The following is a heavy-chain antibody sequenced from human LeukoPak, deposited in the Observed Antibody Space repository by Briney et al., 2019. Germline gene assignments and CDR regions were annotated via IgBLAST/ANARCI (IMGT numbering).Heavy chain of an antibody. CDR1: GYSFTSYW. D-gene: IGHD2-15*01. Sequence: GESLKISCKGSGYSFTSYWIAWVRQMPGGGQDWMGIIYPGDSDIRYSPSFQGQVTISADRSISTAYLQWSTLKASDSAMYCCARLHCGGGSCYSGSAYYFDYWGQGTLVTVSS. CDR3: ARLHCGGGSCYSGSAYYFDY. V-gene: IGHV5-51*01. CDR2: IYPGDSDI. J-gene: IGHJ4*02.